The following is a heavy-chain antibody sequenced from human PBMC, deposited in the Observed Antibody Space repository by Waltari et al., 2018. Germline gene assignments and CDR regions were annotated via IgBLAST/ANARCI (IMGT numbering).Heavy chain of an antibody. D-gene: IGHD3-3*01. CDR1: GLRLRSYG. V-gene: IGHV3-7*01. CDR3: ARVSFWSGFYFDE. J-gene: IGHJ4*02. Sequence: LVESGGGLVQPGGSLGLSCAACGLRLRSYGRSLVRRAPGKGLEWVASVKEDEAEKYYVDSVKGRFTISRDNAKNSLHLQMNSLRVEDTAEYYCARVSFWSGFYFDEWGQGTVVTVSA. CDR2: VKEDEAEK.